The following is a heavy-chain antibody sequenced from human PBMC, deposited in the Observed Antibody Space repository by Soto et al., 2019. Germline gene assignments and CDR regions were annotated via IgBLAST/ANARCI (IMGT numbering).Heavy chain of an antibody. CDR2: ISAYNGNT. D-gene: IGHD6-19*01. CDR3: ARDIRQWMVLQAFDS. V-gene: IGHV1-18*01. CDR1: GYTFTNYG. Sequence: ASVKVSCKASGYTFTNYGITWLRQAPGQGLEWMGWISAYNGNTNYAQKLQGRVTMTTDTSTSTAYMELRSLRSDDTAVYYCARDIRQWMVLQAFDSWGQATRVTVAS. J-gene: IGHJ3*02.